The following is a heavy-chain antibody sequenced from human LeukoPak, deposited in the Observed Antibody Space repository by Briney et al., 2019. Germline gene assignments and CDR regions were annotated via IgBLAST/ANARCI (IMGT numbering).Heavy chain of an antibody. CDR2: ISGSSSFI. CDR1: GFTFSGYS. V-gene: IGHV3-21*01. CDR3: ARAHLSQLAFPDY. J-gene: IGHJ4*02. Sequence: PGGSLRLSCAASGFTFSGYSLNWVRQGPGKGLEWVSSISGSSSFIYYADSVKGRFTISRDNAKNSLYLQMNSLRAEDTAVYYCARAHLSQLAFPDYWGQGTLVTVSS. D-gene: IGHD6-13*01.